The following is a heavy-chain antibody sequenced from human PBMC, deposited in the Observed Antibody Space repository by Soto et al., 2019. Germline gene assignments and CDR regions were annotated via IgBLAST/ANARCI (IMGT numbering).Heavy chain of an antibody. CDR3: ARPAYYDFWSGWHFDP. CDR1: GFTFSSYS. D-gene: IGHD3-3*01. V-gene: IGHV3-21*01. J-gene: IGHJ5*02. Sequence: VGSLRLSCAASGFTFSSYSMNRVRQAPGKGLEWVSSISSSSSYIYYADSVKGRFTISRDNAKNSLYLQMNSLRAEDTAVYYCARPAYYDFWSGWHFDPWGQGTLVTVSS. CDR2: ISSSSSYI.